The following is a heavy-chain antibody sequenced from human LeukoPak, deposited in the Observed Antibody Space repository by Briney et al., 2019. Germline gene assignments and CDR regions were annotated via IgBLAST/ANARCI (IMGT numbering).Heavy chain of an antibody. Sequence: PGGSLRLSCAASGFTFSSYSMNWVRQAPGKGLEWVSYISSSSSTIYYADSVKGRFTISRDNAKNSLYLQMNSLRAEDTTVYYRAREHYSGGYYFDYWGQGTLVTVSS. V-gene: IGHV3-48*01. CDR1: GFTFSSYS. J-gene: IGHJ4*02. CDR3: AREHYSGGYYFDY. D-gene: IGHD1-26*01. CDR2: ISSSSSTI.